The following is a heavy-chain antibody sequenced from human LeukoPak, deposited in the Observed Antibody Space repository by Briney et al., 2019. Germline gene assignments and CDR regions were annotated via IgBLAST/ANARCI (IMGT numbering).Heavy chain of an antibody. CDR3: ARLPTVTFFDY. V-gene: IGHV4-34*01. CDR1: GGSFSGYY. D-gene: IGHD4-17*01. Sequence: SETLSLTCAVYGGSFSGYYWSWIRQPPGKGLEWIGEINHSGSTNYNPSLKSPVTISVDTSKNQFSLKLSSVTAADTAVYYCARLPTVTFFDYWGQGTLVTVSS. CDR2: INHSGST. J-gene: IGHJ4*02.